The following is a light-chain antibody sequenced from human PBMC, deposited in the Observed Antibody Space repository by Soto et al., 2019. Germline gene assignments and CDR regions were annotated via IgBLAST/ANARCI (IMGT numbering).Light chain of an antibody. CDR2: GAS. CDR1: QSVSSSY. V-gene: IGKV3-20*01. J-gene: IGKJ2*01. Sequence: EIVLTQSPGTLSLSPGERATLSCRASQSVSSSYLAWYQQKAGQAPRLLIYGASKNATGIPDRFSGSGSGTDFTLTISRLEPEDFAVYYCHQYDMSPPYTFGQGTKLEIK. CDR3: HQYDMSPPYT.